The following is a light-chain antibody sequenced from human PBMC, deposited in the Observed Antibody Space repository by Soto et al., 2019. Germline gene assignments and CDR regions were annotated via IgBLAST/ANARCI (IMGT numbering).Light chain of an antibody. CDR3: LQYSTWPPLYT. Sequence: EIVMTQSPAALSVSLGERVSLTCRASQAVSSYLAWYQQKPGQAPRLLISDASTRATDIPDRFRGSGSGTDLTLTISSLQSSDLAVYYCLQYSTWPPLYTFGQGTKLEIK. CDR2: DAS. V-gene: IGKV3-15*01. J-gene: IGKJ2*01. CDR1: QAVSSY.